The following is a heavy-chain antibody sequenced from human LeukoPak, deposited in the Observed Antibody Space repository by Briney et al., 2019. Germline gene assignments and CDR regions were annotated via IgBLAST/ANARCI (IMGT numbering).Heavy chain of an antibody. Sequence: GGSLRLSCAASGFTFSNAWMSWVRQAPGKGLEWVGRIKSKTDGGTTDYAAPVKGRFTISRDDSKNTLYLQMNSLKTEDTAVYYCTTSYDFWSGYRSYYYYMDVWGKGTTVTVSS. CDR1: GFTFSNAW. J-gene: IGHJ6*03. CDR3: TTSYDFWSGYRSYYYYMDV. V-gene: IGHV3-15*01. D-gene: IGHD3-3*01. CDR2: IKSKTDGGTT.